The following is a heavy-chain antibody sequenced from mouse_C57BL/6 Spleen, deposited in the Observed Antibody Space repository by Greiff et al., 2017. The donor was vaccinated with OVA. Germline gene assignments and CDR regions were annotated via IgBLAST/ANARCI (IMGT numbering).Heavy chain of an antibody. CDR2: FYPGSGSI. CDR3: ARHEDEYYGSSYVGWYFDV. J-gene: IGHJ1*03. D-gene: IGHD1-1*01. V-gene: IGHV1-62-2*01. Sequence: VQLQQSGAELVKPGASVKLSCKASGYTFTEYTIHWVKQRSGQGLEWIGWFYPGSGSIKYNEKFKDKATLTADKSSSTVYMELSRLTSEDSAVYFCARHEDEYYGSSYVGWYFDVWGTGTTVTVSS. CDR1: GYTFTEYT.